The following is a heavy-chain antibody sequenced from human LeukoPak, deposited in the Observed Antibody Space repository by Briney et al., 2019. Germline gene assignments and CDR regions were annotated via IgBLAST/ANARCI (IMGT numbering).Heavy chain of an antibody. CDR2: ISSSSSYI. V-gene: IGHV3-21*01. J-gene: IGHJ4*02. CDR1: GFTFSSYS. D-gene: IGHD5-18*01. CDR3: GKTTVGYSSGQKPAWPVDY. Sequence: AGGSLRLSCAASGFTFSSYSMNWVRQAPGKGLEWVSSISSSSSYIYYADSVKGQFTISRDNAKNSLYLQMNSLRAEDTAVYYCGKTTVGYSSGQKPAWPVDYWGQGTLVTVSS.